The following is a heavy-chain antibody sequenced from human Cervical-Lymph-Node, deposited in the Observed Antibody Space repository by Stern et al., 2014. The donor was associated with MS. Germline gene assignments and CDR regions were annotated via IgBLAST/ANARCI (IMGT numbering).Heavy chain of an antibody. CDR2: ISADSGNT. CDR1: GYTFTTYG. D-gene: IGHD2-8*01. Sequence: QVQLVQSGTEVKKPGASVLVSCKASGYTFTTYGITWVRQAPGQGLEWMGWISADSGNTKYAKKFQARVTMTRDTTTGTAYMEVRSLRSEDTAVYYCARDKMHAFDYWGQGTQVTVPS. J-gene: IGHJ4*02. V-gene: IGHV1-18*01. CDR3: ARDKMHAFDY.